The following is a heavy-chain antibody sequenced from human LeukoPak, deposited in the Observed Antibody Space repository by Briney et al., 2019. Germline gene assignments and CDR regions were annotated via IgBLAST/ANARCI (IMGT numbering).Heavy chain of an antibody. CDR3: AKITIFGVVHNWFDP. Sequence: GGSLRLSCAASGFTFSSYSMNWVRQAPGKGLEWVSAISGSGGSTYYADSVKGRFTISRDNSKNTLYLQMNSLRAEDTAVYYCAKITIFGVVHNWFDPWGQGTLVTVSS. CDR1: GFTFSSYS. V-gene: IGHV3-23*01. D-gene: IGHD3-3*01. CDR2: ISGSGGST. J-gene: IGHJ5*02.